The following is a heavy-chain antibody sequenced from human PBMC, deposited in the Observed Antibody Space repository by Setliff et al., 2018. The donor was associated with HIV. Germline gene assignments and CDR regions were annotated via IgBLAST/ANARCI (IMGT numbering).Heavy chain of an antibody. J-gene: IGHJ5*02. V-gene: IGHV4-39*07. D-gene: IGHD5-18*01. Sequence: SETLSLTCTVSDGSISSTTYFWGWIRQPPGKGLEWIGSIHQSGSTYYNSSLKSRVTMSVDTSKNKFSLKLSSVTAADTAVYYCARDLGSAYSYAQGRFDPWGQGTLVTVSS. CDR1: DGSISSTTYF. CDR2: IHQSGST. CDR3: ARDLGSAYSYAQGRFDP.